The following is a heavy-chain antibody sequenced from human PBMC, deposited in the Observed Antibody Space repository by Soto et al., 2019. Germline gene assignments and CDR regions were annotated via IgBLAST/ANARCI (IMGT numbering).Heavy chain of an antibody. D-gene: IGHD3-22*01. V-gene: IGHV1-69*06. J-gene: IGHJ4*02. CDR1: GGTFSSYA. Sequence: VASVKVSCKASGGTFSSYAISWVRQAPGQGLEWMGGIIPIFGTANYAQKFQGRVTITADKSTSTAYMELSSLRSEDTAVYYCARGRSDSSGYYPLFDYWGQGTLVTVSS. CDR2: IIPIFGTA. CDR3: ARGRSDSSGYYPLFDY.